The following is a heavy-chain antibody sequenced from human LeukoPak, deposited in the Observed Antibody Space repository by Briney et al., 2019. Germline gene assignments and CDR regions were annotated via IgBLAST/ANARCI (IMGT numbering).Heavy chain of an antibody. CDR1: GFSFSDYA. D-gene: IGHD6-19*01. J-gene: IGHJ4*02. CDR3: SRAYTTGWLGINDF. Sequence: GRSLRLSCTGSGFSFSDYAMTWVRQAPGKGLEWVGFIRNKANGATADYAAPVKGRFTISRDDSKTTAYLQMNSLKTEDTAVYYCSRAYTTGWLGINDFWGQGALVTVSS. V-gene: IGHV3-49*04. CDR2: IRNKANGATA.